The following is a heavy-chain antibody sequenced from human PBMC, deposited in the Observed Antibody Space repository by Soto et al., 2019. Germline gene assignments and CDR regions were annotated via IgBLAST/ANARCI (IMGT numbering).Heavy chain of an antibody. Sequence: SETLSLTCTVSGGSISSGGYYWSWIRQHPGKGLEWIGYVYYSGSTYYNPSLKSRVTISVDTSKNQFSLKLSSVTAADTAVYYRARESSSSLYYYYGMDVWGQGTTVTVSS. J-gene: IGHJ6*02. CDR1: GGSISSGGYY. CDR3: ARESSSSLYYYYGMDV. V-gene: IGHV4-31*03. D-gene: IGHD6-6*01. CDR2: VYYSGST.